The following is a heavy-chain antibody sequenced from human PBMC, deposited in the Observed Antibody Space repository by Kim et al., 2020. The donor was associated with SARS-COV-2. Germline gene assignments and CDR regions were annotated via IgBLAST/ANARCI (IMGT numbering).Heavy chain of an antibody. Sequence: SVKVSCKASGGTFSSYASSWVRQAPGQGLEWMGGIIPIFGTANYARKFQGRVTITADESTSTAYMELSSLRSEDTAVYYCAIYSSGGIFYFDYWGQGTLVTVSS. CDR1: GGTFSSYA. CDR3: AIYSSGGIFYFDY. V-gene: IGHV1-69*13. J-gene: IGHJ4*02. CDR2: IIPIFGTA. D-gene: IGHD6-19*01.